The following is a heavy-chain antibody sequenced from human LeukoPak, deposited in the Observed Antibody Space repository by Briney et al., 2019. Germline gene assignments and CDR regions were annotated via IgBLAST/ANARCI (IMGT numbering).Heavy chain of an antibody. J-gene: IGHJ6*03. CDR3: ARCRGRVVAMNYYYYMDV. Sequence: SETLSLTCTVSGGSISSYYWSWIRQPPGKGLEWIGYIYYSGSTNYNPSLKSRVTISVDTSKNQFPLKLSSVTAADTAVYYCARCRGRVVAMNYYYYMDVWGKGTTVTVSS. D-gene: IGHD2-15*01. V-gene: IGHV4-59*01. CDR1: GGSISSYY. CDR2: IYYSGST.